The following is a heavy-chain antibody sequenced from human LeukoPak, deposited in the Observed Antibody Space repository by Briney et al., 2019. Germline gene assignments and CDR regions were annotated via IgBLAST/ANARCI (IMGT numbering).Heavy chain of an antibody. CDR3: AAHKYYYDSSGYYHY. CDR1: GFTVSSNY. CDR2: IYSGGST. Sequence: GGSLRLSCAASGFTVSSNYMSWVRQAPGKGLEWVSDIYSGGSTYYADSVKGRFTISRDNSKNTLYLQMNSLRAEDTAVYYCAAHKYYYDSSGYYHYWGQGTLVTVSS. D-gene: IGHD3-22*01. J-gene: IGHJ4*02. V-gene: IGHV3-53*01.